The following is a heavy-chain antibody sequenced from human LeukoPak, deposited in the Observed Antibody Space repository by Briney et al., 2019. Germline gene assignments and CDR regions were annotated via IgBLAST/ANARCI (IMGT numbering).Heavy chain of an antibody. CDR2: INHSGST. D-gene: IGHD3-9*01. CDR3: AREPPSLRYFAWSPTYGMDV. J-gene: IGHJ6*04. CDR1: GVSFSGYC. V-gene: IGHV4-34*01. Sequence: SQTLSLTWAVYGVSFSGYCWGWIRQPPWKGQEWIGEINHSGSTNYNPYLKSRVTISVDTSKKQFSLKLSSVTAADTAAYYCAREPPSLRYFAWSPTYGMDVWGEGTTVTVSS.